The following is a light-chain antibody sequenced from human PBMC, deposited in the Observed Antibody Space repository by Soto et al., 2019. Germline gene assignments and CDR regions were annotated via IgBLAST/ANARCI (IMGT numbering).Light chain of an antibody. J-gene: IGKJ4*01. Sequence: EIVLTQSPGTLSLSPGERATLSCRASQSVSSSYLAWYQQKPGQAPRLLIYGASSRATGIPDRFTGSGSGTDFTLTISTLEPEDFAVHYCQQYGSSPLTCGGGTKVEIK. CDR1: QSVSSSY. CDR2: GAS. V-gene: IGKV3-20*01. CDR3: QQYGSSPLT.